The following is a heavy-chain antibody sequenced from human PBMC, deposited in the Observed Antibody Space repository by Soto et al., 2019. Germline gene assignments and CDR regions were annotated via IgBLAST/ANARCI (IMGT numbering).Heavy chain of an antibody. J-gene: IGHJ5*02. Sequence: QVQLQESGPGLVKPSETLSLTCTVSGASINSYYWNWIRQPPDKGLEWIGDIYYSGSTNYNHSLKGRVDISVETSKNQFSLTLKPVTAADTAIYYCARDRYGTEGWLDNWGQGTLVTVSS. CDR1: GASINSYY. D-gene: IGHD6-13*01. CDR3: ARDRYGTEGWLDN. CDR2: IYYSGST. V-gene: IGHV4-59*01.